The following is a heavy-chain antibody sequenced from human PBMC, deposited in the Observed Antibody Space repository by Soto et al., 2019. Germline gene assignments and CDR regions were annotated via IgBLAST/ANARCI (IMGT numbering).Heavy chain of an antibody. CDR1: GDTDTNYV. D-gene: IGHD3-16*02. V-gene: IGHV1-69*13. CDR2: IFPKFGTT. J-gene: IGHJ6*02. CDR3: GAEMSFGKLSVV. Sequence: SAKVSCKASGDTDTNYVISWVRQAPGQGLEWMGGIFPKFGTTYSAQKLQDRLTITADESTSTVYMQLSSLRLDDTAVYYCGAEMSFGKLSVVWGQGTTVTVSS.